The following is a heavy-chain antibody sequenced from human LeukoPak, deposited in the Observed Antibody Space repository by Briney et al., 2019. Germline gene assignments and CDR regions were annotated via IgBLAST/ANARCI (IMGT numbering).Heavy chain of an antibody. Sequence: GGSLRLSCAASGFTFSSYAMSWVRQAPGKGLEWVSGITDSGFTTFYANSVKGRFTISRDNSKNTLYLQMNSLRAEDTAVYYCANAGFCSSTTCYNPFHHWGQGTLVTVSS. V-gene: IGHV3-23*01. CDR1: GFTFSSYA. CDR3: ANAGFCSSTTCYNPFHH. D-gene: IGHD2-2*02. J-gene: IGHJ4*02. CDR2: ITDSGFTT.